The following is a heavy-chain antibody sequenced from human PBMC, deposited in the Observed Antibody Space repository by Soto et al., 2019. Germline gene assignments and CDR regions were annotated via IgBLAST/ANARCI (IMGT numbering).Heavy chain of an antibody. J-gene: IGHJ4*02. CDR2: IWYDGSNK. CDR3: ARAVAGWSRLQYFDY. V-gene: IGHV3-33*01. CDR1: GFTFSSYG. D-gene: IGHD6-19*01. Sequence: PGGSLRLSCAASGFTFSSYGMHWVRQAPGKGLEWVAVIWYDGSNKYYADSVKGRFTISRDNSKNTLYLQMNSLRAEDTAVYYCARAVAGWSRLQYFDYWGQGTLVTVSS.